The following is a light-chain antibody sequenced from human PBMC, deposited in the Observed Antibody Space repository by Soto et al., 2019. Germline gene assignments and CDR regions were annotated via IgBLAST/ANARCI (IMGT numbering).Light chain of an antibody. J-gene: IGKJ4*01. CDR2: LAS. CDR1: PVISKY. V-gene: IGKV1-9*01. CDR3: QYLNSFPLT. Sequence: IQLTQSPSSLSASVGDRVTITCRASPVISKYLAWYQQKPGTAPKLLIYLASTLQGGVPSRFSGSGSGTDFSLTISSLQPEDVATYYCQYLNSFPLTFGGGTKVEIK.